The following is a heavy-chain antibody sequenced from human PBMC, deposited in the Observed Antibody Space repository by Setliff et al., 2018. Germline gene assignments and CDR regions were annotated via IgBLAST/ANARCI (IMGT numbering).Heavy chain of an antibody. Sequence: RPGGSLRLSCAASGFNFKGHGMNWVRQAPGKGLEWVSTTNWDGRSTGYTDSVKGRFTISRDNAKYSLYLQMNSLRAEDTALYYCALLGDRDTFPIWGQGTMVTVSS. CDR3: ALLGDRDTFPI. J-gene: IGHJ3*02. CDR2: TNWDGRST. V-gene: IGHV3-20*04. D-gene: IGHD3-16*01. CDR1: GFNFKGHG.